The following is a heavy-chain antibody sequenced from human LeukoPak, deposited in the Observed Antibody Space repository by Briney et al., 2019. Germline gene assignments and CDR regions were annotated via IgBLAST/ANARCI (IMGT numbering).Heavy chain of an antibody. J-gene: IGHJ6*03. D-gene: IGHD2-15*01. CDR3: ARVLRYCSGGNCYSGGLGYMDV. CDR2: ISGSGNTI. Sequence: GGSLRLSCAASGFTFSDYYMSWIRQAPGKGLEWVSYISGSGNTINYADSVKGRFTISRDNSKNTLYLQMNSLRSDDTAVYYCARVLRYCSGGNCYSGGLGYMDVWGKGTTVTISS. CDR1: GFTFSDYY. V-gene: IGHV3-11*01.